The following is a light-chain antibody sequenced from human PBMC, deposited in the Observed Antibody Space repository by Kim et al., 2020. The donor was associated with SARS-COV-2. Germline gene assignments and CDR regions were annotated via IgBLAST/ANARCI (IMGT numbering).Light chain of an antibody. Sequence: LAPGERATLSCRASQSVSSYLAWYQQKPGQAPRLLIYDTSNRATGIPARFSGSGSGTDYTLTISSLEPEDFAVYYCQQRSNWPLTFGGGTKVDIK. CDR3: QQRSNWPLT. CDR2: DTS. V-gene: IGKV3-11*01. J-gene: IGKJ4*01. CDR1: QSVSSY.